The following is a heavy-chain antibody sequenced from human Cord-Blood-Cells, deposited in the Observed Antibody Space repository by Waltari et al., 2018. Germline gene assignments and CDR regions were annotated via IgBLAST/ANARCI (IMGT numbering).Heavy chain of an antibody. D-gene: IGHD3-10*01. CDR3: ARNKYGSGSYPLYYYYGMDV. V-gene: IGHV1-69*01. Sequence: QVQLVQSGAEVKKPGSSVKVSCKASGGTFSSYAISWVRQAPGQGRGWMGGIIPIFGTANDAQKCQGRVTITADESPSTAYMELSSLRSEDTAVYYCARNKYGSGSYPLYYYYGMDVWGQGATVTVSS. CDR1: GGTFSSYA. J-gene: IGHJ6*02. CDR2: IIPIFGTA.